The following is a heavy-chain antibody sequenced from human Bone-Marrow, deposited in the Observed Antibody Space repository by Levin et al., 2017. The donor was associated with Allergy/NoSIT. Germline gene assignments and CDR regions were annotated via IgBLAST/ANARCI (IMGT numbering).Heavy chain of an antibody. J-gene: IGHJ6*03. Sequence: GGSLRLSCRISGFIFADYAMNWVRQAPGRGLEWVSSLDGSSGKTHYADSVKGRFTISREYSTNTLFLQMHSLRVEDTARYYCAKAGTTVMLDYSYLDVWGEGTAVTVSS. D-gene: IGHD4-17*01. CDR2: LDGSSGKT. CDR3: AKAGTTVMLDYSYLDV. V-gene: IGHV3-23*01. CDR1: GFIFADYA.